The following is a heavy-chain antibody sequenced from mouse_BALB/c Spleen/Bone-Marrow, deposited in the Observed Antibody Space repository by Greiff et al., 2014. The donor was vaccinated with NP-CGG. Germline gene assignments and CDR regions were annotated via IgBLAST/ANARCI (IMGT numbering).Heavy chain of an antibody. J-gene: IGHJ2*01. CDR3: ARLGRDY. CDR2: IYPYNGGT. CDR1: GYTFTDYN. V-gene: IGHV1S29*02. Sequence: VHVKQSGPELVKPGASVKISCKASGYTFTDYNMHWVKQSHGKSLEWIGYIYPYNGGTGYNQKFKSKATLTVDNSSSTAYMELRSLTSEDSAVYYCARLGRDYWGQGTTLTGSS. D-gene: IGHD4-1*01.